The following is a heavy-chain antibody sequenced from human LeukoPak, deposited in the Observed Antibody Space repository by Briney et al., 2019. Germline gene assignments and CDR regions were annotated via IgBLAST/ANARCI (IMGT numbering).Heavy chain of an antibody. V-gene: IGHV3-23*01. CDR2: ISGSGGST. CDR1: GFTFSSYA. J-gene: IGHJ3*02. Sequence: GGSLRLSCAASGFTFSSYAMSWVRQAPGKGLEWVSAISGSGGSTYYADSVEGRFTISRDNSKNTLYLQMNSLRAEDTAVYYCAKDHSSGYSPTDLDAFDIWGQGTMVTVSS. D-gene: IGHD3-22*01. CDR3: AKDHSSGYSPTDLDAFDI.